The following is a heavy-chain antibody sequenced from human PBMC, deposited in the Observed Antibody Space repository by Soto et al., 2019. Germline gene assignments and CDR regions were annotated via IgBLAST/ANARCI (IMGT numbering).Heavy chain of an antibody. J-gene: IGHJ4*02. D-gene: IGHD3-3*01. CDR2: ISGSDGKT. CDR3: ARWSYLDY. CDR1: GFSFGSYA. V-gene: IGHV3-23*01. Sequence: LSCAASGFSFGSYALSWVRQAPGKGLEWVSTISGSDGKTFYADSVKGRFSISRDTSQSTLYLQMNSLRADDTAMYYCARWSYLDYWGQGTRVTVSS.